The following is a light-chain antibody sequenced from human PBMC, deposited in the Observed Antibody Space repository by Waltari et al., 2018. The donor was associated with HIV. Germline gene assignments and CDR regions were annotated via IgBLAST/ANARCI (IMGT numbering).Light chain of an antibody. CDR3: QQYYSTLALT. V-gene: IGKV4-1*01. CDR2: WAS. J-gene: IGKJ4*01. CDR1: QSVLYSSNNKNY. Sequence: DIVMTQSPDSLAVSLGERATINCKSSQSVLYSSNNKNYLAWYQQKPGQPPKRLIYWASTRESGVPDRFSGSGSGTEVTLTVSSLQAEDVAVYYCQQYYSTLALTFGGGTKVEIK.